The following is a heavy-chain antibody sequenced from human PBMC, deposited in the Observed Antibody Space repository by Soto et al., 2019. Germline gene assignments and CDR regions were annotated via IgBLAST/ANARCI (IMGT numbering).Heavy chain of an antibody. Sequence: GESLKISCKGSGYNFAGYWIAWVRQMPGKGLELMGIIYPSDSDTRYRPSFQGQATISADKSISSAYLQWSSLRASDTAMYYCARGGVSTRTFDYWGQGTQVTVSS. J-gene: IGHJ4*02. V-gene: IGHV5-51*01. CDR2: IYPSDSDT. CDR1: GYNFAGYW. CDR3: ARGGVSTRTFDY. D-gene: IGHD3-3*01.